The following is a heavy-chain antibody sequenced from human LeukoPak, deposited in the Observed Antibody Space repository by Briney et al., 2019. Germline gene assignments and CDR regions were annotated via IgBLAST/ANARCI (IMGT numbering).Heavy chain of an antibody. CDR1: GGSISSYY. CDR2: IYDSGST. D-gene: IGHD4-17*01. CDR3: ARTTVTVSHFDY. V-gene: IGHV4-59*08. J-gene: IGHJ4*02. Sequence: PSETLSLTCTVSGGSISSYYWSWIRQPPGKGLEWIGYIYDSGSTNYNPSLKSRVTISVDTSKNQFSLKLSSATAADTAVYYCARTTVTVSHFDYWGQGTLVTVSS.